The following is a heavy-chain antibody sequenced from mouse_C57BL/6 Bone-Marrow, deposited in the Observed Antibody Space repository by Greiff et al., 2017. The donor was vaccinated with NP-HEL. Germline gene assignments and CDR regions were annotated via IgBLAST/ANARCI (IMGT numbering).Heavy chain of an antibody. CDR1: GYTFTSYW. V-gene: IGHV1-64*01. CDR3: ARSLITTVGATDY. J-gene: IGHJ2*01. CDR2: IHPNSGST. D-gene: IGHD1-1*01. Sequence: QVQLQQPGAELVKPGASVKLSCKASGYTFTSYWMHWVKQRPGQGLEWIGMIHPNSGSTNYNEKIKSQATLTVDKSYSTAYMQLSSLTAEASAVYYCARSLITTVGATDYWGQGTTLTVSS.